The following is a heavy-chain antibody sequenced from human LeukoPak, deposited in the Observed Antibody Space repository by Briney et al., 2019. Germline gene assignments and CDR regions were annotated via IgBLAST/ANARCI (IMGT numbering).Heavy chain of an antibody. CDR1: GFTFSSYA. V-gene: IGHV3-23*01. D-gene: IGHD2-15*01. CDR3: ARARIDCSGGSCYSGVVDY. Sequence: GGSLRLSCAASGFTFSSYAMSWVRQAPRKGLEWVSVISARGSVYYPDSVKGRFTISRDNAKNSLYLQMNSLRAEDTALYYCARARIDCSGGSCYSGVVDYWGQGTLVTVSS. CDR2: ISARGSV. J-gene: IGHJ4*02.